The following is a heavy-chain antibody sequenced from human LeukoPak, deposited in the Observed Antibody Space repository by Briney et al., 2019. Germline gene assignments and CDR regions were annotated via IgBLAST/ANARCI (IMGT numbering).Heavy chain of an antibody. V-gene: IGHV1-2*04. D-gene: IGHD6-19*01. CDR3: AREFSSIAVAGTAAFDI. J-gene: IGHJ3*02. CDR1: GYTFTGYY. Sequence: ASVKVSCKASGYTFTGYYMHWVRQAPGQGLEWMGWINPNSGGTNYAQKFQGWVTMTRDTSISTAYMELSRLRSDDTAVYYCAREFSSIAVAGTAAFDIWGQGTMVTVSS. CDR2: INPNSGGT.